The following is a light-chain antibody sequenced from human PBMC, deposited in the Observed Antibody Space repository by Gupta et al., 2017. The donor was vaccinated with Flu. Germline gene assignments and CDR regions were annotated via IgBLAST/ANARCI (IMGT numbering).Light chain of an antibody. CDR2: AAS. CDR3: QQSYSSRPS. J-gene: IGKJ2*03. V-gene: IGKV1-39*01. Sequence: DIQMTQSPSSLSASVGDRVTITCRASQTISSYLNWYQQKPGKAPKLLIYAASSLQGGVPSRFSGGGSGTDFTLTISRLQPEDFATYYCQQSYSSRPSFGQGTKLEIK. CDR1: QTISSY.